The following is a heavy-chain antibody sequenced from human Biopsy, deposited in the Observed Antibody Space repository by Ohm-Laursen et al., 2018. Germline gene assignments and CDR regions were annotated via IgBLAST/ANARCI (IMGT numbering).Heavy chain of an antibody. CDR1: GGAFTNYA. D-gene: IGHD6-19*01. Sequence: SVKASCKASGGAFTNYAINWVRQAPGHGLEWMGGIITVSETAGYAERFQGRATITADVTTTTAYMDLSGLRSEDTAVYYCVAYPSSGFFENNDDFAMDVWGQGTTVIVSS. CDR3: VAYPSSGFFENNDDFAMDV. V-gene: IGHV1-69*13. J-gene: IGHJ6*02. CDR2: IITVSETA.